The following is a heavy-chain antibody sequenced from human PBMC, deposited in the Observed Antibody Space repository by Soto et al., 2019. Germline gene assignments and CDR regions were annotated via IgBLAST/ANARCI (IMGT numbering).Heavy chain of an antibody. CDR3: AKQGETGYTSGWKNNGFDI. D-gene: IGHD6-19*01. J-gene: IGHJ3*02. V-gene: IGHV3-23*01. CDR1: GFTFNNYA. Sequence: EVQLLESGGGLIHPGGSLRLSCAASGFTFNNYAMTWVRQAPGKGLEWVSGISRSGGQTHYADSVKGRFSISRDNSKHKQTLQMNSLRVEDTAVYYCAKQGETGYTSGWKNNGFDIWGQGTMVTVSA. CDR2: ISRSGGQT.